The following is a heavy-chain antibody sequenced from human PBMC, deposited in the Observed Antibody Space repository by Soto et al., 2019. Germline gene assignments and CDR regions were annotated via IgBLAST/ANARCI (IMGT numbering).Heavy chain of an antibody. D-gene: IGHD3-10*02. V-gene: IGHV4-30-4*01. CDR2: IYYSGST. J-gene: IGHJ5*02. Sequence: SETLSLTCTVSGGSISSGDYYWSWIRQPPGKGLEWIGYIYYSGSTYYNPSLKSRVTISVDTSKNQFSLKLSSVTAADTAVYYCARVVGYYVTNWFDPWGQGTLVTVS. CDR1: GGSISSGDYY. CDR3: ARVVGYYVTNWFDP.